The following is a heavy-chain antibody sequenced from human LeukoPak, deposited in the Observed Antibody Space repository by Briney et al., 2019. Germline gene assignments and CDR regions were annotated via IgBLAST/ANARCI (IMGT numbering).Heavy chain of an antibody. D-gene: IGHD5-12*01. CDR3: ARVRLPIVGTIGWFDL. V-gene: IGHV1-18*01. CDR2: ISAYNDNT. Sequence: ASVNVSCKASVYSFSSYVITWVRQAPGQELEGMGWISAYNDNTKYAQKFQDKVITTRDTSTSTAYMELTRLTSDDTAVYYCARVRLPIVGTIGWFDLWGQGTPVTVSS. CDR1: VYSFSSYV. J-gene: IGHJ5*02.